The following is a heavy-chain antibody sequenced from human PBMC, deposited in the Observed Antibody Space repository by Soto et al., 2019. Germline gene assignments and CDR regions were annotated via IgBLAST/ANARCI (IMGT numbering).Heavy chain of an antibody. CDR3: ASVLYYDFWSGYYSGERDAFDI. J-gene: IGHJ3*02. CDR2: IYSGGST. CDR1: GFTVSSNY. Sequence: GGSLRLSCAASGFTVSSNYMSWVRQAPGKGLEWVSVIYSGGSTYYADSVKGRFTISRENSKNTLYIQMNSLRAEDTAVYYCASVLYYDFWSGYYSGERDAFDIWGQGTMVTVSS. D-gene: IGHD3-3*01. V-gene: IGHV3-66*01.